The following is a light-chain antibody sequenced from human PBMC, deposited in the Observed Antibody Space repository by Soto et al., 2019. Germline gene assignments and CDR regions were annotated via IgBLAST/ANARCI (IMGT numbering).Light chain of an antibody. CDR3: QQRASWVT. Sequence: EIVLPQSPATLSLSPGERATLSCRASQSVSSYLAWFQQKPGQAPRLLIYDASIRATGIPARFSGSGSETDFTLTISSLEPEDFAVYYCQQRASWVTFGQGTRLAI. CDR1: QSVSSY. CDR2: DAS. V-gene: IGKV3-11*01. J-gene: IGKJ5*01.